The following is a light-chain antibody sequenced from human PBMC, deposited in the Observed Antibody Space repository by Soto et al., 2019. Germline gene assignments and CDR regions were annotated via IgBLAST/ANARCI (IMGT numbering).Light chain of an antibody. CDR3: CSYAGSYTFYVV. CDR1: SSDVGGYNY. V-gene: IGLV2-11*01. J-gene: IGLJ2*01. CDR2: DVS. Sequence: QSALTQPRSVSGSPGQSVTISCTGTSSDVGGYNYVSWYRQHPGKAPKLMIYDVSKRPSGVPDRFSGSKSANTASLTISGLQAEDEADYYCCSYAGSYTFYVVFGGGTKLTVL.